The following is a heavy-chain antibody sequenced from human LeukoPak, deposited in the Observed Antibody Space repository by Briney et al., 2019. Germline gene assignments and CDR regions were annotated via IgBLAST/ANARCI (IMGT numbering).Heavy chain of an antibody. CDR3: ARTITMVRGVIITGHFDY. Sequence: ASVKVSCKASGGTFSSYAISWVRQAPGQGLEWMGWISAYNGNTNYAQKLQGRVTMTTDTSTSTAYMELRSLRSDDTAVYYCARTITMVRGVIITGHFDYWGQGTLVTVSS. CDR2: ISAYNGNT. D-gene: IGHD3-10*01. V-gene: IGHV1-18*01. CDR1: GGTFSSYA. J-gene: IGHJ4*02.